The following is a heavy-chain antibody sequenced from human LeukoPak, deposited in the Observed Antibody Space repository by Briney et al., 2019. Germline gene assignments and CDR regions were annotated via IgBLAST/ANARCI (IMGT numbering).Heavy chain of an antibody. CDR3: ARGCRGDMTMQAVAGRSYYYYYMDV. D-gene: IGHD3-3*01. J-gene: IGHJ6*03. V-gene: IGHV1-8*01. CDR2: MNPNSGNT. Sequence: AASVKVSCKASGYTFTSDDINWVRQAPGQGLEWMGWMNPNSGNTGYAQKFQGRLTMTRNTSISTAYMELSSLRSEDTAVYYCARGCRGDMTMQAVAGRSYYYYYMDVWGKGTTVTVSS. CDR1: GYTFTSDD.